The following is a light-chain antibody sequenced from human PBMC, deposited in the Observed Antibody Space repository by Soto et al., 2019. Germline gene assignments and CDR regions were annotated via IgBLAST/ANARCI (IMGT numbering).Light chain of an antibody. CDR1: QSVLHSNGYKY. V-gene: IGKV2-28*01. Sequence: DIVMTQSPLSLPFTPGEPSSISCRSSQSVLHSNGYKYLDWFLQKPGQSPQLLIYLGSNRASGVPDRFSGSGSGTDFTLKISRVEAEDVGIYYCMQTLQTPLTFGGGTKVDIK. J-gene: IGKJ4*01. CDR2: LGS. CDR3: MQTLQTPLT.